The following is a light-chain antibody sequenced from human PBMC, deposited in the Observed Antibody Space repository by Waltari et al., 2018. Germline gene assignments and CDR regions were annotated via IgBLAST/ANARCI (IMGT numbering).Light chain of an antibody. CDR2: VNSDGSH. V-gene: IGLV4-69*01. CDR3: QTWDTDIVV. Sequence: QLVVTQSPSASASLGASVKLTCTLSSGHGSYAIAWHQPQPQKGPRFLLRVNSDGSHNKGDAVPYRFSGSSSGAERYLIISSLQSEDEADYYCQTWDTDIVVFGGGTKLTV. J-gene: IGLJ2*01. CDR1: SGHGSYA.